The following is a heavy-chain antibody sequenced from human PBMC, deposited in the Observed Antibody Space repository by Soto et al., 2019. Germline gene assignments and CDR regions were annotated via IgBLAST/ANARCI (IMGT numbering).Heavy chain of an antibody. CDR1: GFTFSDYY. D-gene: IGHD1-7*01. J-gene: IGHJ6*03. CDR2: ISSSGSAI. CDR3: ARGVELTIAYYYYYMDV. V-gene: IGHV3-11*01. Sequence: PGGSLRLSCAASGFTFSDYYMSWIRQAPGKGLEWVSYISSSGSAIYYADSVKGRFTISRDNAKNSLYLQMNSLRAEDTAVYYCARGVELTIAYYYYYMDVWGKGTTVTVSS.